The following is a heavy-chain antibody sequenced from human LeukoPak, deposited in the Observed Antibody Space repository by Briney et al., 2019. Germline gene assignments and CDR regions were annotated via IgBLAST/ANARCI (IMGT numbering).Heavy chain of an antibody. CDR3: ARGRNSGGPLGY. Sequence: GASVKVPCKASGYTFTSYDINWVRQATGQGLEWMGWMNPNSGNTGYAQKFQGRVTMTRNTSISTAYMELSSLRSEDTAVYYCARGRNSGGPLGYWGQGTLVTVSS. CDR2: MNPNSGNT. D-gene: IGHD4-23*01. V-gene: IGHV1-8*01. CDR1: GYTFTSYD. J-gene: IGHJ4*02.